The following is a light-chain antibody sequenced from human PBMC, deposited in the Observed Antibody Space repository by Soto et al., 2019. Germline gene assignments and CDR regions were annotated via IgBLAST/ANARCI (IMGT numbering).Light chain of an antibody. J-gene: IGKJ1*01. V-gene: IGKV3-11*01. CDR3: QQRTLWPRT. CDR2: GAS. CDR1: QSLSGT. Sequence: EIVLTQSPATLSLSPGERATLSCRASQSLSGTLAWFQQKVGQPPRLLIYGASNRATGLPARFSASGSGTDFTLTISSLEPEDFAVYYCQQRTLWPRTFGQGTKVEIK.